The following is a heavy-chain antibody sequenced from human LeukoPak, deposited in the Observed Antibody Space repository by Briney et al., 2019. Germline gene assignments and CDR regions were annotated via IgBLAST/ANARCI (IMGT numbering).Heavy chain of an antibody. Sequence: ASETLSRTCTVSGGSISSYYWSWIRQPAGKGLEWIGRIYTSGSTNYNPSLKSRVTMSVDTSKNQFSLKSTSVTAADTAVYYCARLVVITTFDWFDPWGQGTLVTVSS. V-gene: IGHV4-4*07. J-gene: IGHJ5*02. CDR3: ARLVVITTFDWFDP. D-gene: IGHD3-22*01. CDR1: GGSISSYY. CDR2: IYTSGST.